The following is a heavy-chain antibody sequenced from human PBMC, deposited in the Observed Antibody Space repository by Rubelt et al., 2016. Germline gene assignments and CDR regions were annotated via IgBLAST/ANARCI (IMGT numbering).Heavy chain of an antibody. V-gene: IGHV3-30*07. J-gene: IGHJ6*02. D-gene: IGHD1-14*01. CDR3: ARVVRNYSYYYGMDV. CDR2: SYDGSNK. Sequence: SYDGSNKYYADSVKGRFTISRDNAKNSLDLQMNSLRAEDTAVYYCARVVRNYSYYYGMDVWGQGTTVTVSS.